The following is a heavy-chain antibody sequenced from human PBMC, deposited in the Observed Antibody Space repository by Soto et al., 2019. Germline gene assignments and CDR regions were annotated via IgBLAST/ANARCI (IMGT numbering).Heavy chain of an antibody. D-gene: IGHD2-15*01. Sequence: PSETLSLTCSVSGGSIRSYYWSWIRQPPGKGLEWIAYIYYSGSTNYNPSLTSRVTISVDTSKNQFSLKLSSVTAADTAVYYCERAFVVVAATSDYGMDVWGQGTTVTVS. J-gene: IGHJ6*02. CDR3: ERAFVVVAATSDYGMDV. CDR2: IYYSGST. V-gene: IGHV4-59*01. CDR1: GGSIRSYY.